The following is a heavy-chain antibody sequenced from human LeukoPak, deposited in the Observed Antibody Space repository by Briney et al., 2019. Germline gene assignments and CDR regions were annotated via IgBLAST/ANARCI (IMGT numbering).Heavy chain of an antibody. CDR1: GFTFSSHW. CDR2: INSDGSST. CDR3: ARDCSGGSCYGFDY. J-gene: IGHJ4*02. V-gene: IGHV3-74*01. D-gene: IGHD2-15*01. Sequence: PGGSLRLSCAASGFTFSSHWMHWVRQAPGKGLVWVSRINSDGSSTSYADSVKGRFTISRDNAKNTLYLQMNSLRAEDTAVYYCARDCSGGSCYGFDYWGQGTLVTVSS.